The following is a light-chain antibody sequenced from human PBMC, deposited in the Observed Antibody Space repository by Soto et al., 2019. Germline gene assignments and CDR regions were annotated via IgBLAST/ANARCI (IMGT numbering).Light chain of an antibody. J-gene: IGKJ2*01. Sequence: EIVLTQSPGPLSLSPGERATLTCRASQSVSSSYLAWYQQKPGQAPRLLIYGASSRATGIPDRFSGSGSGTGFTLTISRLEPEDFAVYYCQQYCSSPPPYTFGQGTKLEIK. V-gene: IGKV3-20*01. CDR1: QSVSSSY. CDR3: QQYCSSPPPYT. CDR2: GAS.